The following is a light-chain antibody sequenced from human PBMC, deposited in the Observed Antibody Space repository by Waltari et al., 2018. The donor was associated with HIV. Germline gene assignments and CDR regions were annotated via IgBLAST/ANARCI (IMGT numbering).Light chain of an antibody. CDR2: DSF. V-gene: IGKV1-39*01. Sequence: DIQMTQSPSSMSASIGGSVTITCRSSQLIVNYLNWYQQKPGKAPILLIYDSFTLQTGVPSRFTGSGFGAEFTLTITSLQPEDFATYFCQQSYSVPRIFGLGTKVE. CDR1: QLIVNY. CDR3: QQSYSVPRI. J-gene: IGKJ1*01.